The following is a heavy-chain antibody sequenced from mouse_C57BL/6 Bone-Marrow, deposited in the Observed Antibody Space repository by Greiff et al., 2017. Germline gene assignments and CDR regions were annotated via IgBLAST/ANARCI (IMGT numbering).Heavy chain of an antibody. Sequence: EVHLVESGEGLVKPGGSLKLSCAASGFTFSSYAMSWVRQTPEKRLEWVAYLSSGGDYIYYADTVKGRFTISRDNARNTLYLQMSSLKSEDTAMYYCTRGRGITAFYYYAMDYWGQGTSVTVSS. D-gene: IGHD2-4*01. CDR1: GFTFSSYA. CDR3: TRGRGITAFYYYAMDY. CDR2: LSSGGDYI. V-gene: IGHV5-9-1*02. J-gene: IGHJ4*01.